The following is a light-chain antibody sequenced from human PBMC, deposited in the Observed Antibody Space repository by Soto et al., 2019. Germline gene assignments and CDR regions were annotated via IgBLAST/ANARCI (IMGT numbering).Light chain of an antibody. CDR1: QSISNF. V-gene: IGKV1-39*01. J-gene: IGKJ4*01. CDR2: AAS. CDR3: QQYYNSVLT. Sequence: DIQMTQSPSSLSASLGDRVTITCRASQSISNFKNWVQHKPGNAPKVLISAASTLQSGVPPRFSGSESGTDFTLTISSLQPEDSASYYCQQYYNSVLTFGGGTKVDIK.